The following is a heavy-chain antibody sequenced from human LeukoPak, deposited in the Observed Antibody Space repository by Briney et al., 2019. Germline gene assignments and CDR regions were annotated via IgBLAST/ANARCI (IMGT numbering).Heavy chain of an antibody. CDR3: ARDMDSSSWYYGFDP. Sequence: ASVKVSCKASGYTFTSYGISWVRQAPGQGLEWMGWISAYNGNTNYAQKLRGRVTMTTDTSTSTAYMELRSLRSDDTAVYYCARDMDSSSWYYGFDPWGQGTLVTVSS. J-gene: IGHJ5*02. CDR2: ISAYNGNT. D-gene: IGHD6-13*01. V-gene: IGHV1-18*01. CDR1: GYTFTSYG.